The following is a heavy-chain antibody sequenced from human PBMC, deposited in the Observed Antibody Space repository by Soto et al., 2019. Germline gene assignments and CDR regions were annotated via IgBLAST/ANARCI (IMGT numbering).Heavy chain of an antibody. J-gene: IGHJ3*02. CDR3: AREGSGGSLYDAFDI. V-gene: IGHV4-34*01. D-gene: IGHD2-15*01. CDR1: GGSLSGYY. CDR2: INHSGST. Sequence: KSSETLSLTCAVYGGSLSGYYWSWIRQPPGKGLEWIGEINHSGSTNYNPSLKSRVTISVDTSKNQFSLKLSSVTAADTAVYYCAREGSGGSLYDAFDIWGQGTMVTVSS.